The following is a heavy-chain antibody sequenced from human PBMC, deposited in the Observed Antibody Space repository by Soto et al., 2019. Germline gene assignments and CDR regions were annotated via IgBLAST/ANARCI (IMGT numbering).Heavy chain of an antibody. D-gene: IGHD2-15*01. CDR2: INAGNGNT. CDR1: ADTLTTYA. J-gene: IGHJ6*02. CDR3: AIVSCSGGSCYYYYGMDV. Sequence: ASVKVSCKASADTLTTYARHWVRQAPGQRLEWMGWINAGNGNTKYSQKFQGRVTITRDTSASTAYMELSSLRSEDTAVYYCAIVSCSGGSCYYYYGMDVWGQGTTVTVSS. V-gene: IGHV1-3*01.